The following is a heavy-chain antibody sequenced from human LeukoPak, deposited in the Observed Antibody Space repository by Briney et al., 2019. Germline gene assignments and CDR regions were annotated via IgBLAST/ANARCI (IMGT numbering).Heavy chain of an antibody. V-gene: IGHV1-69*13. Sequence: SVKVSCKASGGTFSSYGINWVRQAPGQGLEWMGGIIPITGTRNYAQKLQGRVTITADESTSTAYMKLSSLRSEDTAVYYCARGYVIGELFSYFDPWGQGTLVTVSS. J-gene: IGHJ5*02. CDR2: IIPITGTR. CDR3: ARGYVIGELFSYFDP. D-gene: IGHD3-10*01. CDR1: GGTFSSYG.